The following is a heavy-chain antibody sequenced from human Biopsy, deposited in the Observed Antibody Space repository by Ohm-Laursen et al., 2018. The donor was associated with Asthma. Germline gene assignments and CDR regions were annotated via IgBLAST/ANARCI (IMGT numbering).Heavy chain of an antibody. D-gene: IGHD6-13*01. CDR3: VRGSSSWHHGPFHYYYGLDV. V-gene: IGHV4-39*01. J-gene: IGHJ6*02. Sequence: GTLSLTCSLSSGSGGYMRSGNYYWGWIRQPPGKGLEWIGSIYYSGTTYYNPSLESRVTVSADTSKNQFSLKLTSVTAADTAGYYCVRGSSSWHHGPFHYYYGLDVWGQGTTATVSS. CDR1: SGSGGYMRSGNYY. CDR2: IYYSGTT.